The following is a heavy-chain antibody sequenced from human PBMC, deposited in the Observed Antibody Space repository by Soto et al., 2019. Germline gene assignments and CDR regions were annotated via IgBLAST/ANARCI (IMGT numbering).Heavy chain of an antibody. CDR3: ARVAEMGTVTEGFYYYMDV. CDR2: IIPILNIA. Sequence: QVQLVQSGAEVKKPGSSVKVSCKASGGTFSNYTISWVRQAPGQGLEWMGRIIPILNIANYAQKFQGRVTITADKSTTTAYMELSSLRSEDTAVYYCARVAEMGTVTEGFYYYMDVWGKGITVTVSS. D-gene: IGHD4-17*01. V-gene: IGHV1-69*02. CDR1: GGTFSNYT. J-gene: IGHJ6*03.